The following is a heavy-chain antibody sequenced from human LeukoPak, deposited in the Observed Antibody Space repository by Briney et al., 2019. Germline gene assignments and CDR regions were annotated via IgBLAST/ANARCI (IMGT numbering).Heavy chain of an antibody. CDR2: FSESGGTT. CDR3: AKGSPLDSDDEYYFDS. D-gene: IGHD3/OR15-3a*01. V-gene: IGHV3-23*01. CDR1: GFIFSSYA. Sequence: GGSLRLSCAASGFIFSSYAMSWVRQAPGKGLEWVSSFSESGGTTYADSVKGRIAISSDNSKNTLDLQMNSLRAEDTAVYYCAKGSPLDSDDEYYFDSWGRGTLVTVSS. J-gene: IGHJ4*02.